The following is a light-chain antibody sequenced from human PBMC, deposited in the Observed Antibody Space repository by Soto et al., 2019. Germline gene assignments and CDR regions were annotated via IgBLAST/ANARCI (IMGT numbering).Light chain of an antibody. J-gene: IGKJ4*01. CDR1: QTVRNNY. V-gene: IGKV3-20*01. CDR3: QQFSSYPLT. CDR2: EAS. Sequence: TQSPATLSLSPGERGTLSFMASQTVRNNYSACYQQKPCQAPRLLIYEASSRATGIPDRFSGGGSGTDFTLTISRLEPEDFAVYYCQQFSSYPLTFGGGTKVDIK.